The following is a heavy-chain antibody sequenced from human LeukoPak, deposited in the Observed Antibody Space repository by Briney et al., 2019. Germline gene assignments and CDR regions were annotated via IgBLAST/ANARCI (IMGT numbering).Heavy chain of an antibody. CDR3: ARRYDFWSGYYIYYYYYGMDV. J-gene: IGHJ6*02. D-gene: IGHD3-3*01. CDR1: GYTFTSYD. Sequence: ASVKVSCKASGYTFTSYDINWVRQATGQGLEWMGWMNPNSGNTGYAQKFQGRVTMTRNTSIGTAYMELSSLRSEDTAVYYCARRYDFWSGYYIYYYYYGMDVWGQGTTVTVSS. CDR2: MNPNSGNT. V-gene: IGHV1-8*01.